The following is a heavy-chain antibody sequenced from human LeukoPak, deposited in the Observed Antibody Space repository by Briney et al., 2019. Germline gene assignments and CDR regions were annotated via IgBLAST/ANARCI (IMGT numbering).Heavy chain of an antibody. J-gene: IGHJ4*02. V-gene: IGHV3-23*01. CDR3: ASLAGGYFFDH. D-gene: IGHD1-26*01. CDR2: ISGSGGST. CDR1: GFTFSSYG. Sequence: GGTLRLSCAASGFTFSSYGMSWVRQAPGKGLVWVSAISGSGGSTYYADSVKGRITISRDNAKNSLYLQINSPRVEDTAVYYCASLAGGYFFDHWGQGTLVTVSS.